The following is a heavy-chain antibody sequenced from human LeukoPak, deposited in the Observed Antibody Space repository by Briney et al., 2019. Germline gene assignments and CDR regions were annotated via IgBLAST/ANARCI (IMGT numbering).Heavy chain of an antibody. CDR2: IKSKTDGGTT. CDR1: GFTFSNAW. J-gene: IGHJ4*02. V-gene: IGHV3-15*01. Sequence: GGSLRLSCAASGFTFSNAWMSWVRQAPGKGREWVGRIKSKTDGGTTDYAAPVKGRFTISRDDSKNTLYLQMNSLKTEDTAVYYCTTDPSERYFDWLLYDYWGQGTLVTVSS. CDR3: TTDPSERYFDWLLYDY. D-gene: IGHD3-9*01.